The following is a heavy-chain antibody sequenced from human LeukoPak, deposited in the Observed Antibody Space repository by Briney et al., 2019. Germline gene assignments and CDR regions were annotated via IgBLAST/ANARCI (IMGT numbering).Heavy chain of an antibody. J-gene: IGHJ4*02. CDR1: GGSISSYY. D-gene: IGHD3-9*01. CDR3: ARDPRRLTGTPKTGGDY. V-gene: IGHV4-59*06. Sequence: SETLSLTCTVSGGSISSYYWSWIRQHPGKGLEWIGYMYYSGSTYYNPSLESRASISVDTSKNQFSLKLSSVTAADTAVYYCARDPRRLTGTPKTGGDYWGQGTLVTVSS. CDR2: MYYSGST.